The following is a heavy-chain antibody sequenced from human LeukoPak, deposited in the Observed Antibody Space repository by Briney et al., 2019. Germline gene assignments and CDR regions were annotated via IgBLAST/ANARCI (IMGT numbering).Heavy chain of an antibody. CDR1: GFTFSSYW. Sequence: GGSLRLSCAASGFTFSSYWMSWVRQAPGKGLEWVANIKQDGSEKYYVDSVKGRFTIFRDNAKNSLYLQMNSLRAEDTAVYYCARDYPKQWLSSDYWGQGTLVTVSS. D-gene: IGHD6-19*01. J-gene: IGHJ4*02. CDR3: ARDYPKQWLSSDY. V-gene: IGHV3-7*03. CDR2: IKQDGSEK.